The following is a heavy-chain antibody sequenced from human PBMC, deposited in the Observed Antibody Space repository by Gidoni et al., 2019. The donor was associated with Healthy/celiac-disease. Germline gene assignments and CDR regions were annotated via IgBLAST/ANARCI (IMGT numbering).Heavy chain of an antibody. CDR1: GGTFSSYV. D-gene: IGHD3-9*01. Sequence: QVQLVQSGAEVKKPGSSVKVSCKASGGTFSSYVISWVRQAPGPRLEWMGGIIPIFGPTNYAPKFQGRVTITADESTSTAYMELSSLRSEDTAVYYCARDREKLLTGYYNEPNFDYWGQGTLVTVSS. CDR3: ARDREKLLTGYYNEPNFDY. V-gene: IGHV1-69*01. CDR2: IIPIFGPT. J-gene: IGHJ4*02.